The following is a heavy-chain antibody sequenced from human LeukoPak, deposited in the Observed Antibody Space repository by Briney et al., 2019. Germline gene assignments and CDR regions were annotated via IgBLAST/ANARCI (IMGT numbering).Heavy chain of an antibody. CDR2: ISTYNGNT. D-gene: IGHD3-22*01. J-gene: IGHJ4*02. CDR1: GYIFTNYR. V-gene: IGHV1-18*01. CDR3: ARERAPNKLTGIVVVRLTN. Sequence: ASVKVSCKASGYIFTNYRISWVRQAPGQGLEWLGWISTYNGNTNSAQKFQGRVTMTTDTSTTTAYMELRSLRSDDTAVYYCARERAPNKLTGIVVVRLTNWGQGTLVTVSS.